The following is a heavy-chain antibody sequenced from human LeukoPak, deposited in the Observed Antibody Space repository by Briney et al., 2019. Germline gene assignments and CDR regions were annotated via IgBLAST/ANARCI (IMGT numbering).Heavy chain of an antibody. V-gene: IGHV3-33*06. D-gene: IGHD1-26*01. J-gene: IGHJ4*02. Sequence: PGGSLRLSCAASGFTFSSYGMHWVRQAPGKGLEWVAVIWYDGSNKYYADSVKGRFTISRDNSKNTLYLQMNSLGAEDTAVYYCANDRGTSYNFDYWGQGTLVTVSS. CDR2: IWYDGSNK. CDR3: ANDRGTSYNFDY. CDR1: GFTFSSYG.